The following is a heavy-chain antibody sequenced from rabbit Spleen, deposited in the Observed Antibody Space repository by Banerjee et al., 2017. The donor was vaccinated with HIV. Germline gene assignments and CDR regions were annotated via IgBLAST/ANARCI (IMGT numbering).Heavy chain of an antibody. CDR1: GFDFSTYG. Sequence: QSFEESGGDLVKPGASLTLTCKASGFDFSTYGITWVRQAPGKGLEWIACINAATGKPVYATWASGRFTISRTSSTTVTLRMTSLTAADRATYFCARDLVGVIGWNFYLWGPGTLVTVS. CDR3: ARDLVGVIGWNFYL. D-gene: IGHD1-1*01. V-gene: IGHV1S40*01. CDR2: INAATGKP. J-gene: IGHJ4*01.